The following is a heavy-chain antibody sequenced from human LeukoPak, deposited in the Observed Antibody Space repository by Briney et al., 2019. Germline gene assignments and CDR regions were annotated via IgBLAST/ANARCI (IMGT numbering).Heavy chain of an antibody. Sequence: ASVKVSCKASGYTFTSYDINWVRQATGQGLEWMGWMNPNSGNTGYAQKFQGRVTMTRNTSISTAYMELSSLRSEDTAVYYCARVGSSSWYGGYYFDYWGQGTLVTVSS. CDR2: MNPNSGNT. CDR3: ARVGSSSWYGGYYFDY. D-gene: IGHD6-13*01. V-gene: IGHV1-8*01. CDR1: GYTFTSYD. J-gene: IGHJ4*02.